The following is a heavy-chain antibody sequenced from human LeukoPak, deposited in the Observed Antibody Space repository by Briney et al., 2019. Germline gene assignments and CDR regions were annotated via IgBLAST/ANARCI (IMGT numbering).Heavy chain of an antibody. Sequence: GGSLRLSCAASGFTFSNYGMNWVRQAPGKGLEWVSYISGGGTTIYYADSVKGRFTISRDSAKDSLDLQMNSLRAEDTAVYYCARGPVYYYYMDVWGKGTTVTVSS. CDR1: GFTFSNYG. CDR3: ARGPVYYYYMDV. J-gene: IGHJ6*03. V-gene: IGHV3-48*01. CDR2: ISGGGTTI.